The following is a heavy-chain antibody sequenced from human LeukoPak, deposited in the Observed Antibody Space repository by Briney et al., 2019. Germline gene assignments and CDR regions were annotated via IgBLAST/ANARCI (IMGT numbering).Heavy chain of an antibody. J-gene: IGHJ5*02. CDR2: ISGSGGST. CDR3: ENALWQKPEHNWFDR. CDR1: GFTFSSYA. D-gene: IGHD2-21*01. Sequence: GGSLRLSCAASGFTFSSYALSWVRQAPGKGLEWVSPISGSGGSTYYADSVKGRFTISRDNSNNTLYLQMNSLRAEDTAVYDCENALWQKPEHNWFDRWGQGTLVTVSS. V-gene: IGHV3-23*01.